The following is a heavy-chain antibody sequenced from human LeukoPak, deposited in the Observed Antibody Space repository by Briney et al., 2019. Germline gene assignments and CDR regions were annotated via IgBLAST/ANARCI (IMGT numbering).Heavy chain of an antibody. V-gene: IGHV4-59*01. CDR3: ARARGARITMIVVVDYFDY. CDR1: GGSTSSYY. CDR2: IYYSGST. Sequence: SETLSLTCTVSGGSTSSYYWSWIRQPPGKGLEWIGYIYYSGSTNYNPSLKSRVTISVDTSKNQFSLKLSSVTAADTAVYYCARARGARITMIVVVDYFDYWGQGTLVTVSS. J-gene: IGHJ4*02. D-gene: IGHD3-22*01.